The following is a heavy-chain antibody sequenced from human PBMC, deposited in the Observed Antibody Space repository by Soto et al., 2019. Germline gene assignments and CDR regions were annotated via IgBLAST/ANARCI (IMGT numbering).Heavy chain of an antibody. J-gene: IGHJ6*02. V-gene: IGHV4-30-4*08. CDR2: IDSSGSI. D-gene: IGHD2-21*02. CDR3: AREDDGGDRDYYGLDV. CDR1: GGSISSDNYH. Sequence: VQLQQSGPGLVKPSQTLSLTCTVSGGSISSDNYHWTWIRQSPGKGLEWIGYIDSSGSIFYNPSFKSRVTISVDTSKNQFPLQLSSVTAADTAVYFCAREDDGGDRDYYGLDVWGQGTTVSVSS.